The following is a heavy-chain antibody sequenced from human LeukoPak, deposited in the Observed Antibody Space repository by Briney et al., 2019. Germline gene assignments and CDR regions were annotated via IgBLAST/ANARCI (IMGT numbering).Heavy chain of an antibody. Sequence: GGSLRLSCAASEFTFSSYSMNWVRQAPGKGLEWVSSISSSSSYIYYADSVKGRFTVSRDNSKNTLHLQMNSLRAEDTAVYYCVKTRGYSSSGPDCWGQGTLVTVSS. CDR3: VKTRGYSSSGPDC. CDR1: EFTFSSYS. J-gene: IGHJ4*02. V-gene: IGHV3-21*04. CDR2: ISSSSSYI. D-gene: IGHD6-19*01.